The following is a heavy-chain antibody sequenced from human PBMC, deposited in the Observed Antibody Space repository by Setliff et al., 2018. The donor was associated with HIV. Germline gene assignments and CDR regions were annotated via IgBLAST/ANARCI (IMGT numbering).Heavy chain of an antibody. CDR1: GYTFTSYG. D-gene: IGHD2-21*02. V-gene: IGHV1-18*01. Sequence: ASVKVSCKASGYTFTSYGISWVRQAPGQGLEWMGWISAYNGNTNYAQELQGRVTMTTDTSTSTAYMELRSLRSDDTAVYYCARVGSVVVVTAIDYWGQGTLVTVSS. CDR2: ISAYNGNT. J-gene: IGHJ4*02. CDR3: ARVGSVVVVTAIDY.